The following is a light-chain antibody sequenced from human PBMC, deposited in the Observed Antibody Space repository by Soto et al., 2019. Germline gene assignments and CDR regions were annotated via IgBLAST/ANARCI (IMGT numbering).Light chain of an antibody. V-gene: IGLV2-8*01. CDR3: SSNAGSNRLV. Sequence: QSALTQPASLSGSPGQSITISCTGTSSDIGAYDYVSWYQQHPGKAPKLIIYEVSTRPSGVPTRFSGSKSGNTASLTVSGLQAEDEADYYCSSNAGSNRLVFGGGTKLTVL. J-gene: IGLJ2*01. CDR1: SSDIGAYDY. CDR2: EVS.